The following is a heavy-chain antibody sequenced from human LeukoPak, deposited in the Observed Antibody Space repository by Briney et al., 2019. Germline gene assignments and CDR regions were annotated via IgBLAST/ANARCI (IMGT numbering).Heavy chain of an antibody. J-gene: IGHJ4*02. Sequence: ASVKVSCKASGYTFTNYNIHWVRQAPGQGLEWMGIINPSGGSTSYAQKLQGRVTMTRDTSTSTVYTELSSLRSEDTAVYYCARYIYGYLHYWGQGTLVTVSS. CDR1: GYTFTNYN. D-gene: IGHD5-18*01. V-gene: IGHV1-46*01. CDR2: INPSGGST. CDR3: ARYIYGYLHY.